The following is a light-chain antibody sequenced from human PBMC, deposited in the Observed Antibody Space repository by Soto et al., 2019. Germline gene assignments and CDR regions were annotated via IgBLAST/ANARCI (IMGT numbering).Light chain of an antibody. CDR2: EVT. V-gene: IGLV2-23*02. CDR1: SRDIGTSNL. CDR3: YTSTGISTALFV. J-gene: IGLJ1*01. Sequence: LTQPASVSGSPGQSITISCTGTSRDIGTSNLVSWYQQYPGKAPKLIIFEVTRRPSGISNRFSGSKSGNTASLTTSGLQPEDVADYYCYTSTGISTALFVSGTRTKVT.